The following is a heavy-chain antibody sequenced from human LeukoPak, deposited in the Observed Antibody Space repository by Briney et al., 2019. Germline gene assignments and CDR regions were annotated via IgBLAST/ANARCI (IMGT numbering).Heavy chain of an antibody. Sequence: GGSLRLSCTASGFTFCEYGMSWVRQAPGKGRGWMGFIRSKGHGGTTEYAASVKGRFTISRDDSKSIAYLQLNSLKTEDTAVYYCTLTMIVVARSHFDYWGQGTLVTVSS. CDR2: IRSKGHGGTT. CDR3: TLTMIVVARSHFDY. J-gene: IGHJ4*02. CDR1: GFTFCEYG. D-gene: IGHD3-22*01. V-gene: IGHV3-49*04.